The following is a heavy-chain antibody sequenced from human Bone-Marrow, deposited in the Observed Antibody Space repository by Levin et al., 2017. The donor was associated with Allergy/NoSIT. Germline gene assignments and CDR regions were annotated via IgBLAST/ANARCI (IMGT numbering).Heavy chain of an antibody. Sequence: AGGSLRLSCAASGFRFDDFGMHWVRQGPGKRLEWVSDINWNGGSTGYVDSVKGRFTISRDNAKNSLYLQMDSLRPEDTAVYFCAREGGILVDNGFDIWGQGTMVIVSS. J-gene: IGHJ3*02. CDR3: AREGGILVDNGFDI. CDR2: INWNGGST. CDR1: GFRFDDFG. V-gene: IGHV3-20*04. D-gene: IGHD1-26*01.